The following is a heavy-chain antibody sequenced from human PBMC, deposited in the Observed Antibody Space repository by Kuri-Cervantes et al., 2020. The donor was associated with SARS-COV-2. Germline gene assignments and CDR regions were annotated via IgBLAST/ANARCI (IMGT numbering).Heavy chain of an antibody. CDR3: ASGNSWELLFIVTPPYYYYGMDV. CDR2: IYSGGST. J-gene: IGHJ6*02. CDR1: GFTFGDYA. D-gene: IGHD1-26*01. Sequence: GESLKISCTASGFTFGDYAMSWFRQAPGKGLEWVSVIYSGGSTYYADSVKGRFTISRDNSKNTLYLQTNSLRAEDAAVYYCASGNSWELLFIVTPPYYYYGMDVWGQGTTVTVSS. V-gene: IGHV3-66*01.